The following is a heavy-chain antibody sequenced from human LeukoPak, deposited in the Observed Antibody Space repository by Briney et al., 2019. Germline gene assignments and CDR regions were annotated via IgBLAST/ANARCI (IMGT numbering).Heavy chain of an antibody. CDR2: ISAYNGNT. D-gene: IGHD2-15*01. V-gene: IGHV1-18*04. Sequence: ASVKVSCKASGYTFTSYGISWVRQAPGQGLEWMGWISAYNGNTNYAQKLQGRVTMTTDTSTSTAYMELRSPRSVDTAVYYCARDCSGGSCYFKSESFDYWGQGTLVTVSS. CDR3: ARDCSGGSCYFKSESFDY. J-gene: IGHJ4*02. CDR1: GYTFTSYG.